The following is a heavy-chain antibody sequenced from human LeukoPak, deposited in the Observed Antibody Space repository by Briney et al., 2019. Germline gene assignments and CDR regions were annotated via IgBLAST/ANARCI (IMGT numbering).Heavy chain of an antibody. Sequence: PGGSLRLSCAASGFTFSNYGMHWVRQAPGKGLEWVAFIRYDGSNKYYADSVKGRFTISRDNSKNTLYLQMNSLRAEDTAVYYCASLGPGRYAEVVWGQGTMVTVSS. D-gene: IGHD3-9*01. CDR2: IRYDGSNK. CDR1: GFTFSNYG. V-gene: IGHV3-30*02. CDR3: ASLGPGRYAEVV. J-gene: IGHJ3*01.